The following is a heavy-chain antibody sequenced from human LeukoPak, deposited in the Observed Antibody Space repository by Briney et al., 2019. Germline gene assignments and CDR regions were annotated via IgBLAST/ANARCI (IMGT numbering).Heavy chain of an antibody. V-gene: IGHV3-48*04. CDR2: ISHTGSTM. Sequence: GGSLRLSCAASGFSFSSYSLNWVRRAPGKGLEWVSYISHTGSTMSYADSVKGRFTISRDNARNSLYLQMNSLRAEDTAVYYCAIPPLSGTGSSRPLAGMDVWGQGTTVTVSS. CDR3: AIPPLSGTGSSRPLAGMDV. CDR1: GFSFSSYS. J-gene: IGHJ6*02. D-gene: IGHD3-10*01.